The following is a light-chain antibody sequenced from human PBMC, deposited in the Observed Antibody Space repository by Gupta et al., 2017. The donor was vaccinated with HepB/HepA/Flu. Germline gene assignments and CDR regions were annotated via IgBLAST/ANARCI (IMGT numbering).Light chain of an antibody. CDR2: DAS. V-gene: IGKV3-11*01. CDR1: QSVSSS. J-gene: IGKJ1*01. CDR3: HQRSFLWT. Sequence: IGLTPSPATLSLSPGERAILSCRANQSVSSSLGWYQQKPGQAPRLLIYDASNRATGIPARFSGSGSGTDFTLTISSLEPEDVAVYYCHQRSFLWTFGQGTKVEIK.